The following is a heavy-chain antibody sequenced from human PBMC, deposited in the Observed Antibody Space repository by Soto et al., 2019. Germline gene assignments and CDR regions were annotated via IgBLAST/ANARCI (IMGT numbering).Heavy chain of an antibody. CDR3: AKDQNIQLWPRYYYYGMDV. V-gene: IGHV3-23*01. Sequence: EVQLLESGGGLVQPGGSLRLSCAASGFTFSSYAMSWVRQAPGKGLEWVSAISGSGGSTYYADSVKGRFTISRDNSKNKLYLQMNSLRAEDTAVYYCAKDQNIQLWPRYYYYGMDVWGQGTTVTVSS. J-gene: IGHJ6*02. CDR1: GFTFSSYA. CDR2: ISGSGGST. D-gene: IGHD5-18*01.